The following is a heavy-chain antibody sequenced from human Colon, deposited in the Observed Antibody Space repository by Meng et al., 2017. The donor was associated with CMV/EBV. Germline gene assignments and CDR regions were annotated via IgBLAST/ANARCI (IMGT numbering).Heavy chain of an antibody. D-gene: IGHD2-2*01. Sequence: SGPTLVKPTQTLTLTCTFSGFSLNSNPVAVGWIRQPPGKALEWLALIYWSDEERYNPSLKYRLTITKDASRNQVVLTMTDMFPVDTATYYCAHSLGVCSSTSCSRWFDTWGQGTPVTVS. V-gene: IGHV2-5*01. J-gene: IGHJ5*02. CDR2: IYWSDEE. CDR3: AHSLGVCSSTSCSRWFDT. CDR1: GFSLNSNPVA.